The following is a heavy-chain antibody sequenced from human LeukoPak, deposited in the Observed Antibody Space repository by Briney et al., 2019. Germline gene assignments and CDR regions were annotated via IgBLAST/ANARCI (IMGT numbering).Heavy chain of an antibody. V-gene: IGHV3-23*01. CDR2: ITGSGGST. Sequence: GSLRLSCAASGFTFSTYAMTWVRQAPGKGLEWVSTITGSGGSTYYADSVKGRFTISRDNSKNTLYLQLSSLRAEDTAVYYCAKDIISGSTGWFDPWGQGTLVTVSS. CDR3: AKDIISGSTGWFDP. D-gene: IGHD1-7*01. CDR1: GFTFSTYA. J-gene: IGHJ5*02.